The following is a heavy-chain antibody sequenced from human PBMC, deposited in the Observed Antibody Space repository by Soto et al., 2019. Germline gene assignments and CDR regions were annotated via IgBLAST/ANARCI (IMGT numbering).Heavy chain of an antibody. CDR1: GFTFSDYD. CDR3: ARDPREYYFDY. CDR2: ISSSGSTI. V-gene: IGHV3-11*01. Sequence: GGSLRLSCAASGFTFSDYDMSWIRQAPGKGLEWVSYISSSGSTIYYADSVKGRFTISRDNAKNSLYLQMNSLRAEDTAVYYCARDPREYYFDYWGQGTLVTVSS. J-gene: IGHJ4*02.